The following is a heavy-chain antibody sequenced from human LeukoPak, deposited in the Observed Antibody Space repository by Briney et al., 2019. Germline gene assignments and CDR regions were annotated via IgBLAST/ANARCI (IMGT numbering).Heavy chain of an antibody. J-gene: IGHJ4*02. V-gene: IGHV3-30-3*01. CDR3: ARDFYQGDYANYFDY. CDR2: ISYDGSNK. Sequence: GGSLRLSCAASGFTFSSYAMHWARQAPGKGLEWVAVISYDGSNKYYADSVKGRFTISRDNSKNTLYLQMNSPRAEDTAVYYCARDFYQGDYANYFDYWGQGTLVTVSS. D-gene: IGHD4-17*01. CDR1: GFTFSSYA.